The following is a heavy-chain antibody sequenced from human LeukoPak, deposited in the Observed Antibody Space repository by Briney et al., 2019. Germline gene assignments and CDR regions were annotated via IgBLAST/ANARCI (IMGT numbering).Heavy chain of an antibody. CDR2: ISAYNGNT. Sequence: ASVKVSCKASGYTFTSYGISWVRQAPGQGLEWMGWISAYNGNTNYAQKLQGRVTMTTDTSTSTAYMELRSLRSDDTAVYYCARGRYFDWFLYYMDVWGKGTTVTVSS. CDR3: ARGRYFDWFLYYMDV. J-gene: IGHJ6*03. D-gene: IGHD3-9*01. CDR1: GYTFTSYG. V-gene: IGHV1-18*01.